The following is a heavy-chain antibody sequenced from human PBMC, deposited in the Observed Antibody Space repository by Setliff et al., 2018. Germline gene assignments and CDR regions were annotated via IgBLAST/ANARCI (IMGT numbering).Heavy chain of an antibody. J-gene: IGHJ2*01. CDR2: INYYGSIFDDGTTYST. V-gene: IGHV4-39*07. Sequence: LSLTCTVSGGSIRNSTFYWGWSRQPPGKGLEWIGSINYYGSIFDDGTTYSTYYNPSLKSRATISIDTSKSQFSLKLSSMTAADTAMYYCARNPDFLLYSFDLGDRGTLVTVSS. CDR1: GGSIRNSTFY. D-gene: IGHD5-12*01. CDR3: ARNPDFLLYSFDL.